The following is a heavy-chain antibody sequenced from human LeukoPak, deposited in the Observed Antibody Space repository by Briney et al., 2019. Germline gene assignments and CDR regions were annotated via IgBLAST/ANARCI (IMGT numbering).Heavy chain of an antibody. CDR1: GGSFSGYY. D-gene: IGHD4-23*01. V-gene: IGHV4-34*01. J-gene: IGHJ6*02. Sequence: KPSETLSLTCAVYGGSFSGYYWSWIRQPPGKGLEWIGEINHSGSTNYNPSLKSRVTISVDTSKNQFSLKLSSVTAADTAVYYCARVLGGYYYYGMDVWGQGTTVTVSS. CDR2: INHSGST. CDR3: ARVLGGYYYYGMDV.